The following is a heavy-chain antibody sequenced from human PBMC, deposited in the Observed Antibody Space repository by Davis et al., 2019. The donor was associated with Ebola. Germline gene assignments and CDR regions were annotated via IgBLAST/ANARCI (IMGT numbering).Heavy chain of an antibody. CDR3: ARRDLVITYGMDV. D-gene: IGHD3-3*01. CDR1: VGSFSGYY. Sequence: MPSETLSLTCAVYVGSFSGYYWSWIRKPPGKGLEWIGEINHSGSTNYNPSLKSRVTISVDTSKNQFSLKLSSVTAADTAVYYCARRDLVITYGMDVWGQGTTVTVSS. J-gene: IGHJ6*02. CDR2: INHSGST. V-gene: IGHV4-34*01.